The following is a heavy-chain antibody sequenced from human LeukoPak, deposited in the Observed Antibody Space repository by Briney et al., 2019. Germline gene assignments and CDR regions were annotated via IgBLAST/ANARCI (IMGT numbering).Heavy chain of an antibody. CDR1: GXTFISXA. V-gene: IGHV1-69*04. CDR3: ARDQVVFGVVIPLKNWFDP. D-gene: IGHD3-3*01. J-gene: IGHJ5*02. CDR2: IIPILGIA. Sequence: VKVSCKASGXTFISXAISWVRQAPGQGLEWMGRIIPILGIANYAQKFQGRVTITADQSTSTAYMELSSLRSEDTAVYYCARDQVVFGVVIPLKNWFDPWGQGTLVTVSS.